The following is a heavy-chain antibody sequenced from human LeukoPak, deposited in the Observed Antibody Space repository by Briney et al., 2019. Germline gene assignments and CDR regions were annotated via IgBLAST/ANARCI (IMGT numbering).Heavy chain of an antibody. J-gene: IGHJ5*02. CDR2: ISAYNGNT. D-gene: IGHD3-10*01. Sequence: ASVKVSCKASGHTFTNYGITWVRQAPGQGLEWMGWISAYNGNTNYAQKFQGRVTMTRDTSISTAYMELSRLRSDDTAVYYCARARITMVRGETWELSNWFDPWGQGTLVTVSS. CDR1: GHTFTNYG. V-gene: IGHV1-18*01. CDR3: ARARITMVRGETWELSNWFDP.